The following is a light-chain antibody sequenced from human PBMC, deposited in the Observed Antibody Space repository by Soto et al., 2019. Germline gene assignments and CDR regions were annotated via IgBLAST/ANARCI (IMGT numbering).Light chain of an antibody. Sequence: EIVLTQSPGTLSLSPGERATLSCRASQSVSSSYLAWYQQKPGQAPRLLIYGASSRATGIPDRFSGSGSGTEFTLTISRLEPDDFAVYYCQQYGSSPRFTFGPGTKVDIK. CDR1: QSVSSSY. J-gene: IGKJ3*01. V-gene: IGKV3-20*01. CDR3: QQYGSSPRFT. CDR2: GAS.